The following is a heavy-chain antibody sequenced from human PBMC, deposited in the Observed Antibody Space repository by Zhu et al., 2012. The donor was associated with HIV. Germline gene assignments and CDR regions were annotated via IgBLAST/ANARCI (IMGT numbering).Heavy chain of an antibody. D-gene: IGHD6-19*01. CDR3: ARGVGSGWLPGGTT. Sequence: QVQIQEWGTKLLKPSETLALTCAVSGGSFSNYYWSWIRQSPGKGLEWIGEINDSGSTNYNPSLKSRVTISRDTSKKQVSLRLSSVTAADTAMYYCARGVGSGWLPGGTTGGQGTLVDRLL. CDR2: INDSGST. V-gene: IGHV4-34*01. J-gene: IGHJ4*02. CDR1: GGSFSNYY.